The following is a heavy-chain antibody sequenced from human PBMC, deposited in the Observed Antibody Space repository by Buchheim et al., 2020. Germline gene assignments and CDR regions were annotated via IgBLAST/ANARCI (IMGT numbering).Heavy chain of an antibody. Sequence: EVQLVESGGGLVQPGGSLKLSCAASGFTFSGSAMHWVRQASGKGLEWVGRIRSKANSYATAYAASVKGRFTISRDDSKNTAYLQMNSLKTEDTAVYYCTRRSSSSSGHSGGHDYWGQGTL. CDR3: TRRSSSSSGHSGGHDY. D-gene: IGHD6-6*01. CDR1: GFTFSGSA. J-gene: IGHJ4*02. CDR2: IRSKANSYAT. V-gene: IGHV3-73*01.